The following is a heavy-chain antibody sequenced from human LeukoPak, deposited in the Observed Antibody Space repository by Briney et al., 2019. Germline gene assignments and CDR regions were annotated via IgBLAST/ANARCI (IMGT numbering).Heavy chain of an antibody. V-gene: IGHV4-59*01. CDR3: AREKRQQLVLYYYYYMDV. Sequence: SETLSLTCTVSGGSISSYYWSWIRQPPGKGLEWIGYIHYSGSTNYNPSLKSRVTISVDTSKNQFSLKLSSVTAADTAVYYCAREKRQQLVLYYYYYMDVWGKGTTVTVSS. CDR1: GGSISSYY. J-gene: IGHJ6*03. D-gene: IGHD6-13*01. CDR2: IHYSGST.